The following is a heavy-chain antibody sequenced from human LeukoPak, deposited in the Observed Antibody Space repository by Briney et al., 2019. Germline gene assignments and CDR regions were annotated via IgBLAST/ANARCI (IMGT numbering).Heavy chain of an antibody. CDR3: ASADYYRIDF. D-gene: IGHD3-10*01. J-gene: IGHJ4*02. V-gene: IGHV4-4*02. CDR2: MHQSGII. Sequence: SETLSLTCTVSGGSISSSDWWSWVRQPPGKGLEWIGEMHQSGIINYNSSLKSRVTMSLDKAKKQFSLKLSSVTAADTSVYFCASADYYRIDFWGQGTLVTVSS. CDR1: GGSISSSDW.